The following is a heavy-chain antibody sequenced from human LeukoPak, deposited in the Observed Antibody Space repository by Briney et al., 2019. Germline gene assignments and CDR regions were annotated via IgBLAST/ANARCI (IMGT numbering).Heavy chain of an antibody. V-gene: IGHV4-34*01. CDR3: ARHSPSSVVVPAAIDAFDI. J-gene: IGHJ3*02. Sequence: PSETLSLTCAVYGGSFSGYYWSWIRQPPGKGLEWIGEINHSGSTNYNPSLKSRVTISVDTSKNQFSLKLSSVTAADTAVYYCARHSPSSVVVPAAIDAFDIWGQGTMVTVSS. D-gene: IGHD2-2*01. CDR2: INHSGST. CDR1: GGSFSGYY.